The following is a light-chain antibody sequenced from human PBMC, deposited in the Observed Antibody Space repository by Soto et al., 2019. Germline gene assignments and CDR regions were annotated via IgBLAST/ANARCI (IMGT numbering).Light chain of an antibody. CDR2: GNN. V-gene: IGLV1-40*01. Sequence: QSVLTQSPSVSGAPGQRVTISCTGSSSNIGAGYDVHWYQQVPGTAPKLLIYGNNKRPSGVPDRFSGSKSGTSASLAITGLQAEDEADYYCQSYDSSLSGFVFAPGTKLTVL. CDR1: SSNIGAGYD. CDR3: QSYDSSLSGFV. J-gene: IGLJ1*01.